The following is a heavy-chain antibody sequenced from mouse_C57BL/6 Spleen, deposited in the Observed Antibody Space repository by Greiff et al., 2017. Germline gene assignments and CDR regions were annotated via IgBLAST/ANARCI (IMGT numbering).Heavy chain of an antibody. CDR2: IDPSDSYT. J-gene: IGHJ4*01. CDR3: ARDGYYSNYGYAMDY. Sequence: VQLQQPGAELVMPGASVKLSCKASGYTFTSYWMHWVKQRPGQGLEWIGEIDPSDSYTNYNQKFKGQSTLTVDKSSSTAYMQLSSLTSEDSAVYYSARDGYYSNYGYAMDYWGQGTSVTVSS. CDR1: GYTFTSYW. D-gene: IGHD2-5*01. V-gene: IGHV1-69*01.